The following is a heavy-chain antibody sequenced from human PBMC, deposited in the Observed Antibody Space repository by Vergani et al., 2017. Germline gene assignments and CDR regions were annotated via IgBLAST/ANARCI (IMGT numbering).Heavy chain of an antibody. CDR1: FDSIRNLY. V-gene: IGHV4-59*11. Sequence: QVQLQESGPGLVKSSETLSLTCSVSFDSIRNLYCNWIRQPPGKGLEWIGYIYYSGSTNYNPSLKSRVTISVDTSKNQFSLKLSSVTAADTAVYYCAREGRDILTGYYPFDYWGQGTLVTVSP. CDR2: IYYSGST. CDR3: AREGRDILTGYYPFDY. D-gene: IGHD3-9*01. J-gene: IGHJ4*02.